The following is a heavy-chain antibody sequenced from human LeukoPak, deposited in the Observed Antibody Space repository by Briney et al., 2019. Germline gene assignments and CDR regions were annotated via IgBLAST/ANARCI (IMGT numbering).Heavy chain of an antibody. D-gene: IGHD4-17*01. J-gene: IGHJ4*02. V-gene: IGHV4-4*07. CDR3: ASIGTTVTTFDY. CDR2: ISSSGST. Sequence: SETLSLTCSVSDDSITMYYWSWIRQPAGKGLEWIGRISSSGSTNYNPSLKSRVTISVDTSKNQFSLKLSSVTAADTAVYYCASIGTTVTTFDYWGQGTLVTVSS. CDR1: DDSITMYY.